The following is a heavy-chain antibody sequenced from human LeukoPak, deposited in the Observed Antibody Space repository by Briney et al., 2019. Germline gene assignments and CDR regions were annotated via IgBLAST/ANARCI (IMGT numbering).Heavy chain of an antibody. V-gene: IGHV3-23*01. D-gene: IGHD3-10*01. CDR3: AKDITMVRGGLPLGYGMDV. CDR2: ISGSGGST. J-gene: IGHJ6*02. Sequence: PGGSLRLSCAASGFTFSSYAMSWVRQAPGKGLEWVSAISGSGGSTYYADSVKGRFTISRDNSKNTLYLQMNSLRAEDTAVYYCAKDITMVRGGLPLGYGMDVWGQGTTVTVSS. CDR1: GFTFSSYA.